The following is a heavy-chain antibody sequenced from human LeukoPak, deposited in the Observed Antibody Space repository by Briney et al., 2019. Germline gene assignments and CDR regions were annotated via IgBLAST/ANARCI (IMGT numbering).Heavy chain of an antibody. J-gene: IGHJ6*03. D-gene: IGHD3-16*01. Sequence: GRSLRLSCAASGFTFSSYAMHWVRQAPGKGLEWVAVISYDGSNKYYADSVKGRFTISRDNSKNTLYLQMNSLRAEDTAVYYCARSRGMRYYYYYMDVWGKGTTVTVSS. CDR2: ISYDGSNK. CDR1: GFTFSSYA. V-gene: IGHV3-30-3*01. CDR3: ARSRGMRYYYYYMDV.